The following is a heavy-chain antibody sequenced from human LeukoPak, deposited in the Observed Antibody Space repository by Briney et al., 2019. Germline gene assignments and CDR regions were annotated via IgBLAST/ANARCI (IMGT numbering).Heavy chain of an antibody. CDR1: GGTFSSYA. J-gene: IGHJ4*02. D-gene: IGHD5-18*01. CDR2: IIPIFGTA. V-gene: IGHV1-69*05. CDR3: ARDTLWIHSARYYFDY. Sequence: SVKVSCKASGGTFSSYAISWVRQAPGQGLEWMGRIIPIFGTANYAQKFQGRVTITTDESTSTAYMELSSLRSEDTAVYYCARDTLWIHSARYYFDYWGQGTLVTVSS.